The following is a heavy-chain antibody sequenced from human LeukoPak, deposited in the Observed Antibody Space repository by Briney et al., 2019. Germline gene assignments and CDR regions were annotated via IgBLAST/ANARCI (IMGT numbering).Heavy chain of an antibody. Sequence: PSETLSLTCAVYGGSFSGYYRSWIRQPPGKGLEWIGEINHSGSTNYNPSLKSRVTISVDTSKNQFSLKLSSVTAADTAVYYCARGGGIAAAGTIKYYFDYWGQGTLVTVSS. J-gene: IGHJ4*02. CDR1: GGSFSGYY. D-gene: IGHD6-13*01. CDR3: ARGGGIAAAGTIKYYFDY. V-gene: IGHV4-34*01. CDR2: INHSGST.